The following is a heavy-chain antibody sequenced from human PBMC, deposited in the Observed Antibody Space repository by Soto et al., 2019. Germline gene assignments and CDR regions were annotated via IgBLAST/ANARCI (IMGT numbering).Heavy chain of an antibody. Sequence: SQTLSLTCAISGDSVSSNSAAWNWIRQSPSRGLEWLGRTYYRSKWYNDYAVSVKSRITINPDTSKNQFSLQLNSVTPEDTAVYYCARDRGTDQLLYYYHGMDVWGQGTTVTVSS. V-gene: IGHV6-1*01. D-gene: IGHD2-2*02. J-gene: IGHJ6*02. CDR3: ARDRGTDQLLYYYHGMDV. CDR2: TYYRSKWYN. CDR1: GDSVSSNSAA.